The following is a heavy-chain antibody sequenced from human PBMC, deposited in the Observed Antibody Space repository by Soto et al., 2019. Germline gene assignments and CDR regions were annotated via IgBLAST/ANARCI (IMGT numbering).Heavy chain of an antibody. V-gene: IGHV1-69*13. J-gene: IGHJ5*02. CDR1: GGTFSSYA. CDR2: IIPIFGTA. CDR3: ATYISGHSYGPRGGYYNWFDP. Sequence: SVKGSFKDSGGTFSSYAISWVRQAPVQGLEWMGGIIPIFGTANYAQKFQGRVTITADESTSTAYMELSSLRSEDTAVYYCATYISGHSYGPRGGYYNWFDPWGQGTLVTVYS. D-gene: IGHD5-18*01.